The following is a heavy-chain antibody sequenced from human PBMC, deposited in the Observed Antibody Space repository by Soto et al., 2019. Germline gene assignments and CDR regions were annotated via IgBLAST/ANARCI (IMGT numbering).Heavy chain of an antibody. D-gene: IGHD2-21*02. CDR3: ARVGVVVTAARVFDY. CDR1: GGSFSGYY. CDR2: INHSGST. V-gene: IGHV4-34*01. J-gene: IGHJ4*02. Sequence: PSETLSLTCAVYGGSFSGYYWSWIRQPPGKGLEWIGEINHSGSTNYNPSLKSRVTISVDTSKNQFSLKLSSVTAADTAVYYCARVGVVVTAARVFDYWGQGTLVTVSS.